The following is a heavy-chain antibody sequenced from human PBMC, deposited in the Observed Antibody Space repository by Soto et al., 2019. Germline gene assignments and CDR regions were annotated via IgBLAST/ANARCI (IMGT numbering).Heavy chain of an antibody. V-gene: IGHV1-69*01. D-gene: IGHD2-8*01. CDR2: IIPIFGTA. Sequence: QVQLVQSGAEVKKPGSAVNVSCKASGGTFSSYAISWVRQAPGQGLEWMGGIIPIFGTANYAQKFQGRVTITADESTSTAYMELSSLRSEDTAVYYCATTGGYCTNGVCYSNWFDPWGQGTLVTVSS. J-gene: IGHJ5*02. CDR3: ATTGGYCTNGVCYSNWFDP. CDR1: GGTFSSYA.